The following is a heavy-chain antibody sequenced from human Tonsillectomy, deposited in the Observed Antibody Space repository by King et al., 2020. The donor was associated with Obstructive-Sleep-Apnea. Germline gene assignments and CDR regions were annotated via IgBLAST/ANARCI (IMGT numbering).Heavy chain of an antibody. D-gene: IGHD5-12*01. V-gene: IGHV4-39*01. CDR2: VSDRGTT. CDR1: GGSIITDSYY. CDR3: AGHSLLYRGGTNWFDP. Sequence: QLQESGPGLVKPSETLSLTCGVSGGSIITDSYYWGWLRHFPGKGLEWIGSVSDRGTTSYNASLKSRVTISIDTSRNQFSLKLTSVTAADTAVYSCAGHSLLYRGGTNWFDPWGQGTLVTVSS. J-gene: IGHJ5*02.